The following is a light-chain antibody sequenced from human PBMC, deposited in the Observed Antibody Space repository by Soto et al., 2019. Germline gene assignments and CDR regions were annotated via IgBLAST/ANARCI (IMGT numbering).Light chain of an antibody. V-gene: IGLV1-40*01. J-gene: IGLJ3*02. CDR2: GNS. CDR3: QSYDSSLSGWV. CDR1: SSNIGAGYD. Sequence: QSVLTQPPSVSGAPGQRVTISCTGSSSNIGAGYDVHWYQQLPGTAPKLLIYGNSNRPSGVPDRFSGSKSGTSASLAITGLQAEDGADYYCQSYDSSLSGWVFGGGTKFTVL.